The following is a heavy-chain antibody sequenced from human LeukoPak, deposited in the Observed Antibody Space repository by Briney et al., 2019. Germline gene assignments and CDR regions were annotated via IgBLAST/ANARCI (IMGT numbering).Heavy chain of an antibody. J-gene: IGHJ4*02. D-gene: IGHD1-1*01. CDR3: AKAPHYNYNDGYFEY. CDR1: GFTFSSHI. CDR2: ISASGATT. V-gene: IGHV3-23*01. Sequence: PGGSLRLSCAASGFTFSSHIMSWVRQTPGKGLEWVSSISASGATTNYADSVKGRFTISRDNSKNTLYLQVSGLRAEDTALYYCAKAPHYNYNDGYFEYWGQGTLVTVSS.